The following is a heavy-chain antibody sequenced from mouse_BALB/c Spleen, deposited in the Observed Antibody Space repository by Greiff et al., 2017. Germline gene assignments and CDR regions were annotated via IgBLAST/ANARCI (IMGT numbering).Heavy chain of an antibody. CDR3: NADYYGNYAMDY. Sequence: VQLKESGAELVRSGASVKLSCTASGFNIKDYYMHWVKQRPVQGLEWIGWIDPENGDTEYAPKFQGKATMTADTSSNTAYLQLSSLTSEDTAVYYCNADYYGNYAMDYWGQGTSVTVSS. CDR1: GFNIKDYY. J-gene: IGHJ4*01. V-gene: IGHV14-4*02. CDR2: IDPENGDT. D-gene: IGHD1-1*01.